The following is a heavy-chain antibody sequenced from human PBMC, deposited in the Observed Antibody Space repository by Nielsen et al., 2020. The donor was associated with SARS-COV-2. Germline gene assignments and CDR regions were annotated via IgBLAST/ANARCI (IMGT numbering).Heavy chain of an antibody. D-gene: IGHD1-26*01. J-gene: IGHJ3*02. V-gene: IGHV3-21*01. CDR1: GFTFSSYS. CDR3: ALGATPGAFDI. CDR2: ISSSSMNI. Sequence: GESLKISCEASGFTFSSYSMNWVRQAPGKGLEWVSSISSSSMNIYYADSVKGRFTISRDNAKKSLYLQMNSLRAEDTAVYYCALGATPGAFDIWGQGTMVTVSS.